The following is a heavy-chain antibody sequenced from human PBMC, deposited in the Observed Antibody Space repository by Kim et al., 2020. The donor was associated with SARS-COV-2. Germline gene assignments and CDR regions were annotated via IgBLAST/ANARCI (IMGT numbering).Heavy chain of an antibody. D-gene: IGHD1-26*01. CDR3: ARGWVGATPFDY. CDR1: GYTFTSYA. CDR2: INAGNGNT. Sequence: ASVKVSCKASGYTFTSYAMHWVRQAPGQRLEWMGWINAGNGNTKYSQKFQGRVTITRDTSASTAYMELSSLRSEDTAVYYCARGWVGATPFDYWGQGTLVTVSS. V-gene: IGHV1-3*01. J-gene: IGHJ4*02.